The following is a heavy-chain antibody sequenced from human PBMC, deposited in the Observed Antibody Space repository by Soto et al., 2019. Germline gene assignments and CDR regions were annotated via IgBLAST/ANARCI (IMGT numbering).Heavy chain of an antibody. CDR1: GYSFTSYW. CDR3: ASHYYDSSGYYLPYGMDV. V-gene: IGHV5-10-1*01. J-gene: IGHJ6*02. CDR2: IDPSDSYT. D-gene: IGHD3-22*01. Sequence: SLKISCKGSGYSFTSYWISWVRQMPGKGLEWMGRIDPSDSYTNYSPSFQGHVTISADKSISTAYLQWSSLKASDTAMYYCASHYYDSSGYYLPYGMDVWGQGTTVTVSS.